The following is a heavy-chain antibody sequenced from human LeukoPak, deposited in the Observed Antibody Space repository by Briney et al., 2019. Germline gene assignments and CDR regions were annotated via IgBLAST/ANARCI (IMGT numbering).Heavy chain of an antibody. V-gene: IGHV4-4*07. CDR1: GGSISSYY. CDR2: IYTSGST. Sequence: ESSETLSLTCTVSGGSISSYYWSWIRQPAGKGLEWIGRIYTSGSTNYNPSLKSRVTISVDTSKNQFSLKLSSVTAADTAVYYCARVDGSGSGYYYYYYMDVWGKGTTVTISS. D-gene: IGHD3-10*01. J-gene: IGHJ6*03. CDR3: ARVDGSGSGYYYYYYMDV.